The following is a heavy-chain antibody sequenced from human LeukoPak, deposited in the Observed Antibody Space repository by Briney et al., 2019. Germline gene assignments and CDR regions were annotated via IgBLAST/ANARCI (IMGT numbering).Heavy chain of an antibody. CDR1: GFTFSSYW. V-gene: IGHV3-7*03. Sequence: GGSLRLSCAASGFTFSSYWMSWVRQAPGKGLEWVANMNKDGGEKYYVDSVKGRFTISRDNAKNSLYLQMNSLRADDTAVYYCVKDSPPRYSGSPPAYWGQGTLVTVSS. D-gene: IGHD1-26*01. CDR2: MNKDGGEK. CDR3: VKDSPPRYSGSPPAY. J-gene: IGHJ4*02.